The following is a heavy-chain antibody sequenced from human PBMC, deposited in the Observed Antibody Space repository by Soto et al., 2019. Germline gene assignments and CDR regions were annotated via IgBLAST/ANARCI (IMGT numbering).Heavy chain of an antibody. CDR2: IIPIFGTA. J-gene: IGHJ6*02. Sequence: VQLVQSGAEVKKPGSSVKLSCKASGGTFNRYTISWVRQAPGQGLEWMGGIIPIFGTANYAQKFQGRVAIIADESTSAASMELRSLRSEDTAVYYSALWGFRDGNNSKYNYSGMDVWGQGTTVTVSS. CDR3: ALWGFRDGNNSKYNYSGMDV. V-gene: IGHV1-69*01. CDR1: GGTFNRYT. D-gene: IGHD1-1*01.